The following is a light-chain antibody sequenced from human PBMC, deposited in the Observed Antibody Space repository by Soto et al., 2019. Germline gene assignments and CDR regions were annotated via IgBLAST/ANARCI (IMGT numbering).Light chain of an antibody. CDR2: DAF. Sequence: TVLTQSPATLSLSPGERATLSCMASQSIGNSLGWFQQQPGQAPRLLIDDAFNRATGIPARFTGSGSGSDFTLTISSLEPEDFGVYYCRQRYNWPLTFGGGTKVEIK. CDR3: RQRYNWPLT. J-gene: IGKJ4*01. CDR1: QSIGNS. V-gene: IGKV3-11*01.